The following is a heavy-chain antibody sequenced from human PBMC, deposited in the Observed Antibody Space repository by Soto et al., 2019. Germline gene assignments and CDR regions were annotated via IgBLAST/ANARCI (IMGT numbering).Heavy chain of an antibody. CDR1: GFTVSSHY. Sequence: EVQLVESGGGLIQPGGSLRLSCAASGFTVSSHYMSWVRQAPGKGLEWVSVIYSGGSTYYAASVKGRFTISRDNSKNTLYLQMNSLRAEDTAVYYCARVRGGWYYDRSGSFDYWGQGTLVTVSS. CDR3: ARVRGGWYYDRSGSFDY. V-gene: IGHV3-53*01. CDR2: IYSGGST. J-gene: IGHJ4*02. D-gene: IGHD3-22*01.